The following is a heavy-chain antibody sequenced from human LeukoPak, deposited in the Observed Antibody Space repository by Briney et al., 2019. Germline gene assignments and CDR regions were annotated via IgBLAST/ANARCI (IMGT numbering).Heavy chain of an antibody. CDR1: GFTFSSYS. D-gene: IGHD1-26*01. CDR2: ISYDGSNK. J-gene: IGHJ4*02. V-gene: IGHV3-33*08. Sequence: GGSLRLSCAASGFTFSSYSMSCVRQAPGKGLEWVAVISYDGSNKYYADSVKGRFTISRDNSRNTLYLQINSLRAEDTAVYHCARVLSGSYQADYWGQGTLVTVSS. CDR3: ARVLSGSYQADY.